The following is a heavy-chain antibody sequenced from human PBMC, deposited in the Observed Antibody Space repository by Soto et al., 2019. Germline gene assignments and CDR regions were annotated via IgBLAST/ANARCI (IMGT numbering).Heavy chain of an antibody. CDR3: ARADPTKLGEYSYGYFDY. V-gene: IGHV1-8*01. D-gene: IGHD5-18*01. CDR1: GYTFTSYD. CDR2: MNPNSDNT. Sequence: ASVKVSCKASGYTFTSYDINWVRQATGQGLKWMGWMNPNSDNTGYAQRFKGRVTMTRNTSISTAYMELSSLRSEDTAVFYCARADPTKLGEYSYGYFDYWGQGTLVTVSS. J-gene: IGHJ4*02.